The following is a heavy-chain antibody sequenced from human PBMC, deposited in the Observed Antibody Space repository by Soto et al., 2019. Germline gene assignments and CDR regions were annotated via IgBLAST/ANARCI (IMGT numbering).Heavy chain of an antibody. Sequence: EVQLVESGGGLVQPGGSLKLSCAASEFTFSGSAIHWVRQASGKGLEWVGRIRSSANSYATSYAASVKGRFTISRDDSKNTASLQMNSLKSEDTAIYYCTTRGSCSGGSSERLDYWGQGTLVTVSS. CDR3: TTRGSCSGGSSERLDY. V-gene: IGHV3-73*01. CDR1: EFTFSGSA. J-gene: IGHJ4*02. CDR2: IRSSANSYAT. D-gene: IGHD2-15*01.